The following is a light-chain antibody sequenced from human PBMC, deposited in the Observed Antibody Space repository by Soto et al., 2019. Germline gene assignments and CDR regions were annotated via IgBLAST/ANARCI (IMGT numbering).Light chain of an antibody. CDR2: GAS. Sequence: EIVLTQSPGTLSLSPGERATLSCRASQTVSSSSLAWYQQKPGQAPRLLIYGASSSATGIPDRFSGSGSGTDFTLTISRLEPEDFAVYYCEQSGSSPTWTFGQGTTVEIK. CDR3: EQSGSSPTWT. V-gene: IGKV3-20*01. CDR1: QTVSSSS. J-gene: IGKJ1*01.